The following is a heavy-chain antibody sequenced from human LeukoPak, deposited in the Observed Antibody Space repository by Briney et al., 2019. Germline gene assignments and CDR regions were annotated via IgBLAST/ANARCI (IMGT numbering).Heavy chain of an antibody. CDR2: ISYDGSNK. J-gene: IGHJ4*02. V-gene: IGHV3-30*03. CDR1: GFTFSSYG. Sequence: GGSLRLSCAASGFTFSSYGMHWVRQAPGKGLEWVAVISYDGSNKYYADSVKGRFTISRDISKNTLSLEMNSLRAEDTAVYYCARGRRIPSYYFDYWGQGTLVIVSS. D-gene: IGHD1-1*01. CDR3: ARGRRIPSYYFDY.